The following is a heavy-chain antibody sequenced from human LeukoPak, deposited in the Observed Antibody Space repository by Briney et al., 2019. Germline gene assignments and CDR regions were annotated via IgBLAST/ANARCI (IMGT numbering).Heavy chain of an antibody. D-gene: IGHD6-6*01. CDR1: GYSFTTYW. CDR3: ARHQREYSSSWVPLDY. Sequence: GESLKISCEGSGYSFTTYWIGWVRQMPGKGLEWTGIIYPGDSDTRYSPSFQGQVTISADKSTNIVYLQWSSLKASDTAMYYCARHQREYSSSWVPLDYWGQGTQVTVSS. V-gene: IGHV5-51*01. J-gene: IGHJ4*02. CDR2: IYPGDSDT.